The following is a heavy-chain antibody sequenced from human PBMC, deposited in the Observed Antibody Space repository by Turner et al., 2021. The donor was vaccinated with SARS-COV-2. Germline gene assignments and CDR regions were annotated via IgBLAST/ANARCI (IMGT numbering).Heavy chain of an antibody. J-gene: IGHJ6*02. CDR1: VFTFSSYS. Sequence: EVQLVESGGGLVKPGGSLRLSCAASVFTFSSYSMNWGRQAPGKGLEWVSSISSTSSYIYCADSGNGRFTISRDNAKNSLYLQMNSLSAEDTAVYYCAREDDFWSGYHHYGMDVWGQGTTVTVSS. CDR2: ISSTSSYI. D-gene: IGHD3-3*01. CDR3: AREDDFWSGYHHYGMDV. V-gene: IGHV3-21*01.